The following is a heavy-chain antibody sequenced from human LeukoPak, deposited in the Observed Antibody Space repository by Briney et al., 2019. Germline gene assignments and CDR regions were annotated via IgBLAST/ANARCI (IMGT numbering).Heavy chain of an antibody. CDR2: INHSGST. Sequence: SETLSLTCAVYVGSFSGYYWSWIRQPPGKGLEWIGEINHSGSTNYNPSLKSRVTISVDTSKNQFSLKLSSVTAADTAVYYCARVPLWFGEFTTYYFDYWGQGTLVTVSS. CDR1: VGSFSGYY. J-gene: IGHJ4*02. D-gene: IGHD3-10*01. V-gene: IGHV4-34*01. CDR3: ARVPLWFGEFTTYYFDY.